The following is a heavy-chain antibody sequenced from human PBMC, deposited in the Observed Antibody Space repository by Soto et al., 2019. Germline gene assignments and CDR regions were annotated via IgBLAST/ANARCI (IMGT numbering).Heavy chain of an antibody. V-gene: IGHV1-18*01. CDR3: AREGSYGWYDC. CDR2: ISGYNGNA. CDR1: GYTFSSHG. J-gene: IGHJ5*01. Sequence: ASVKVSCKASGYTFSSHGIIWVRQAPGQGLEWMGWISGYNGNAKYAQRFQGSVTMTTDTSTSTVYMDLRSLGSDDSAVYYCAREGSYGWYDCWGQGTLVTVSS. D-gene: IGHD2-15*01.